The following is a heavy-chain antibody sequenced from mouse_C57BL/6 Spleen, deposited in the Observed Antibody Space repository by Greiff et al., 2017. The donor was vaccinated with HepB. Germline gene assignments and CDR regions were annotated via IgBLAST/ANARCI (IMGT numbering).Heavy chain of an antibody. CDR1: GYTFTSYW. D-gene: IGHD2-3*01. CDR2: IYPGNSDT. J-gene: IGHJ2*01. CDR3: TRGRYDGYPNFDY. Sequence: EVQLQQSGTVLARPGASVKMSCKTSGYTFTSYWMHWVKQRPGQGPEWIGAIYPGNSDTSYNQKFKGKAKLTAVTSASTAYLELSSLTNEDSAVYYCTRGRYDGYPNFDYWGQGTTLTVSS. V-gene: IGHV1-5*01.